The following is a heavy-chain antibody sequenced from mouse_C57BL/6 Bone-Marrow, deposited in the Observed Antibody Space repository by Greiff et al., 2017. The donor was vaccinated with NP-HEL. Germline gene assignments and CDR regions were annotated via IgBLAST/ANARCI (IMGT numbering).Heavy chain of an antibody. CDR2: IYPGSGST. Sequence: QVQLKQPGAELVKPGASVKMSCKASGYTFTSYWITWVKQRPGQGLEWIGDIYPGSGSTNYNEKFKSKATLTVDTSSSTDYMQLSSLTSEDSAVYYCARGHYYYAMDYWGQGTSVTVSS. D-gene: IGHD3-3*01. CDR1: GYTFTSYW. CDR3: ARGHYYYAMDY. J-gene: IGHJ4*01. V-gene: IGHV1-55*01.